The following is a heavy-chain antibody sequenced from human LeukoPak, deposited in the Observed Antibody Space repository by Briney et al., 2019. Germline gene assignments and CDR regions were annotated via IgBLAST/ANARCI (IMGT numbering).Heavy chain of an antibody. CDR3: AKDFSFHDSCGSGPDY. CDR1: GFTFSSYG. V-gene: IGHV3-33*06. CDR2: IWYDGSNK. D-gene: IGHD3-22*01. J-gene: IGHJ4*02. Sequence: GGSLRLSCAASGFTFSSYGMHWVRQAPGKGLEWVAVIWYDGSNKYYADSVKGRFTISRDNSKNTLYLQMNSLRAEDTAVYYCAKDFSFHDSCGSGPDYWGQGTLVNVSS.